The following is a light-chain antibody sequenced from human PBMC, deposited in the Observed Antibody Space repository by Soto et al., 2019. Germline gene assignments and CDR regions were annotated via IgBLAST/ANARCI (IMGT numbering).Light chain of an antibody. J-gene: IGKJ1*01. V-gene: IGKV1-39*01. Sequence: DIQLTQSPSSLSASVGDRVTMTCRTSQRITSYFNWYQQKPGKAPRLLIYGSSSLQGGGPSRFSGSGSGTDFTLTISSLQPEDFATYYSQQSHSMPWPFVQGTKVEIK. CDR2: GSS. CDR3: QQSHSMPWP. CDR1: QRITSY.